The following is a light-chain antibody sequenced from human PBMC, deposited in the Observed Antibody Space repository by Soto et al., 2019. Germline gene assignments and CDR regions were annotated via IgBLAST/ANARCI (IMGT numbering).Light chain of an antibody. CDR2: DVS. J-gene: IGLJ2*01. Sequence: QAVVTQPPSASGSPGQSVTISCTGTGSDVGLYNFVSWYQHHPGRAPKLTIYDVSKRPSGVPDRFSGSKSGNTASLTVSGLQAEDEADYFCSSYAGFNKVIFGGGTKLNVL. V-gene: IGLV2-8*01. CDR3: SSYAGFNKVI. CDR1: GSDVGLYNF.